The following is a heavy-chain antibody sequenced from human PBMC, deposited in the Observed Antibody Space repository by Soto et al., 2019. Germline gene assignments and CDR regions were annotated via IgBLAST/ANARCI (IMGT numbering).Heavy chain of an antibody. V-gene: IGHV3-66*01. CDR2: TYSGGDT. CDR3: ARNVPVTALGY. CDR1: GVTVGNNY. J-gene: IGHJ4*02. Sequence: EVRLVESGGGLVQPGGSLRLSCAASGVTVGNNYMSWVRQAPGKGLEWVSVTYSGGDTRYADSVKGRFTMXRDSXKNTXXXXXDXLRAEXTAVYFCARNVPVTALGYWGQGSLVTVSS. D-gene: IGHD4-17*01.